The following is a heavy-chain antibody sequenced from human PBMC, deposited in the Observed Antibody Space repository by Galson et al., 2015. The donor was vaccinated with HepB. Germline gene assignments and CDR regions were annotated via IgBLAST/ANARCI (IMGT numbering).Heavy chain of an antibody. CDR1: GGSISSYY. J-gene: IGHJ3*02. D-gene: IGHD3-22*01. CDR3: ASTSYYYDSSGYSVVIGDTFDI. V-gene: IGHV4-59*01. Sequence: QVQLQESGPGLVKPSETLSLTCTVSGGSISSYYWSWIRQPPGKGLEWIGYIYYSGSTNYNPSLKSRVTISVDTSKNQFSLKLSSVTAADTAVYYCASTSYYYDSSGYSVVIGDTFDIWGQGTMVTVSS. CDR2: IYYSGST.